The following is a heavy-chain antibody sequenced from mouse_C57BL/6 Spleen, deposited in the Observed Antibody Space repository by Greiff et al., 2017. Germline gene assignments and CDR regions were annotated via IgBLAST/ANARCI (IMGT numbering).Heavy chain of an antibody. CDR3: SRSDGSSYEAMDY. V-gene: IGHV1-80*01. CDR1: GYAFSSYW. Sequence: QVQLQQSGAELVKPGASVKISCKASGYAFSSYWMNWVKQRPGKGLEWIGQIYPGDGDTNYNGKFKGKATLTADKSSSTAYMQLSSLTSEDSAVYFCSRSDGSSYEAMDYWGQGTSVTVSS. J-gene: IGHJ4*01. D-gene: IGHD1-1*01. CDR2: IYPGDGDT.